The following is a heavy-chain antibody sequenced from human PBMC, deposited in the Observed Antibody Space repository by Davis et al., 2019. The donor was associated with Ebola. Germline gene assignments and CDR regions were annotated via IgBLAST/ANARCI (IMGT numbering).Heavy chain of an antibody. Sequence: GSLRLSCAASGFTFSSNSMNWVRQAPGKGLEWIGTFYYAGTTFYNPSLKSRITVSVDPSKNQFSLKLNSATAADTAVYYCASLRQTYDSSGYSQPFDYWGQGSLVTVSS. CDR2: FYYAGTT. D-gene: IGHD3-22*01. V-gene: IGHV4-59*04. CDR1: GFTFSSNSMN. J-gene: IGHJ4*02. CDR3: ASLRQTYDSSGYSQPFDY.